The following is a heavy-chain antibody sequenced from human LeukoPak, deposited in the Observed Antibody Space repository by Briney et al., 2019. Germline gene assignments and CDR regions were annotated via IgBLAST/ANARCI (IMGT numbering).Heavy chain of an antibody. V-gene: IGHV3-30*07. D-gene: IGHD6-19*01. CDR3: ARVNRRSSGRPEIDY. J-gene: IGHJ4*02. Sequence: SRDNSKNTLYLQMNSLRAEDTAVYYCARVNRRSSGRPEIDYWGQGTLVTVSS.